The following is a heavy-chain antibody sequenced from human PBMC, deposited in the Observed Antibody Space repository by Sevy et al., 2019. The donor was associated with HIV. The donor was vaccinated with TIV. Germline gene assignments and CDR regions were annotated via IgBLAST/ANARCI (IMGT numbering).Heavy chain of an antibody. CDR1: GFTFSSYA. Sequence: GGSLRLSCAASGFTFSSYAMHWVRQAPGKGLEWVAVISYDGSNKYYADSVKGRFTISRDNSKNTLYLQMNSLRAEDTAGYYCASDVVGATSWSYADYWGQGTLVTVSS. CDR2: ISYDGSNK. D-gene: IGHD1-26*01. CDR3: ASDVVGATSWSYADY. J-gene: IGHJ4*02. V-gene: IGHV3-30-3*01.